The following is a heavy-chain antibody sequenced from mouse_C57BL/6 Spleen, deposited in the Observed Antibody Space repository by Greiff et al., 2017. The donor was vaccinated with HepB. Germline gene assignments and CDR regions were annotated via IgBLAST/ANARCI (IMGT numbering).Heavy chain of an antibody. J-gene: IGHJ2*01. D-gene: IGHD1-1*01. V-gene: IGHV5-6*01. CDR2: ISSGGSYT. Sequence: EVQLQESGGDLVKPGGSLKLSCAASGFTFSSYGMSWVRQTPDKRLEWVATISSGGSYTYYPDSVKGRFTISRDNAKNTLYLQMSSLKSEDTAMYYCARQTHYYGSSYYFDYWGQGTTLTVSS. CDR3: ARQTHYYGSSYYFDY. CDR1: GFTFSSYG.